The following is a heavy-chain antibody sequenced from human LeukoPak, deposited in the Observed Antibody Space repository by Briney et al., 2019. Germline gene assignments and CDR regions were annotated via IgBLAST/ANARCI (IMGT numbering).Heavy chain of an antibody. D-gene: IGHD3-10*01. CDR1: GFTFDDYA. CDR2: ISWNSGSI. J-gene: IGHJ5*02. CDR3: ARVGQWFGELNPNWFDP. V-gene: IGHV3-9*01. Sequence: GGSLRLSCAASGFTFDDYAMHWVRQAPGKGLEWVSGISWNSGSIGYADSVKGRFTISRDNSKNTLYLQMNSLRAEDTAVYYCARVGQWFGELNPNWFDPWGQGTLVTVSS.